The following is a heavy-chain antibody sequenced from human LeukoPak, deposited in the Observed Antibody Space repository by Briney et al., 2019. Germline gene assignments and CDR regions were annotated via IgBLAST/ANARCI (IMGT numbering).Heavy chain of an antibody. D-gene: IGHD4/OR15-4a*01. J-gene: IGHJ4*02. Sequence: GGTLRLSCAASGFTFSSYGMNWVRQAPGKGLEWISGISPSGGGTYYADFVKGRFTISRDNSKNTLYLQMNSLRAEDTAVYYCARRAGAYSHPYDYWGQGTLVTVSS. CDR1: GFTFSSYG. CDR3: ARRAGAYSHPYDY. V-gene: IGHV3-23*01. CDR2: ISPSGGGT.